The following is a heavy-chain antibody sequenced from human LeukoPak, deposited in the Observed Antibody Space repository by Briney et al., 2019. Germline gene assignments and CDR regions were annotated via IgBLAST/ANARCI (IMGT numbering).Heavy chain of an antibody. D-gene: IGHD5-18*01. V-gene: IGHV3-30*02. CDR2: IRYDGSNK. CDR1: GFTLSVYG. J-gene: IGHJ4*02. CDR3: AKARVDTAMEDFDY. Sequence: PGRSLRLSCAASGFTLSVYGMHWVRQAPGKGLEWVAFIRYDGSNKYYADSVKGRFTISRDNSKNTLYLQMNSLRAEDTAVYYCAKARVDTAMEDFDYWGQGTLVTVSS.